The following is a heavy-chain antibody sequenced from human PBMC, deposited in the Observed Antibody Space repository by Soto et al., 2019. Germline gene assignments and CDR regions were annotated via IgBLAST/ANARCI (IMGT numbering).Heavy chain of an antibody. J-gene: IGHJ4*02. V-gene: IGHV4-30-4*01. CDR1: GGSISSGDYY. D-gene: IGHD4-17*01. Sequence: LSLTCTVSGGSISSGDYYWSWIRQPPGKGLEWIGYIYYSGSTYYNPSLKSRVTISVDTSKNQFSLKLSSVTAADTAVYYCARVSASTVTQPFDYWGQGTLVTVSS. CDR2: IYYSGST. CDR3: ARVSASTVTQPFDY.